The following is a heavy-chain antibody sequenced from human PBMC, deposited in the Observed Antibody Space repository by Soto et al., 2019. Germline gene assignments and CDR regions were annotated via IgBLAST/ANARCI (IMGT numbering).Heavy chain of an antibody. D-gene: IGHD6-13*01. CDR1: GFTFSSYA. V-gene: IGHV3-23*01. Sequence: PGGSLRLSCAASGFTFSSYAMSWVRQAPGKGLEWVSAISGSGGSTYYADSVKGRFTISRDNSKNTLYLQMNSLRAEDTAVYYCAKFSEQQLPPTWFYPWGKGSLVTVAS. CDR3: AKFSEQQLPPTWFYP. J-gene: IGHJ5*02. CDR2: ISGSGGST.